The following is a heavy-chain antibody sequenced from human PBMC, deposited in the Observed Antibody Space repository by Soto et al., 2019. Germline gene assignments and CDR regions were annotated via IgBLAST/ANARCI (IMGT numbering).Heavy chain of an antibody. CDR2: IYYSGRS. D-gene: IGHD4-17*01. Sequence: SETLSLTCTVSGGSITSSSYYWGWIRQPQGKGREWIGGIYYSGRSYYNPSLKSRVTMAADTSKNQFSLTPNSVTAAAAAVYYCARQRTTVVTQACFDHWGQGTLVTVSS. CDR3: ARQRTTVVTQACFDH. CDR1: GGSITSSSYY. J-gene: IGHJ4*02. V-gene: IGHV4-39*01.